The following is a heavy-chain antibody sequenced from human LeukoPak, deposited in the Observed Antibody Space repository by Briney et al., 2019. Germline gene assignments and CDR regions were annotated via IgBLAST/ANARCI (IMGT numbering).Heavy chain of an antibody. Sequence: GGSLRLSCAASGFTFSSYSMNWVRQAPGKGLEWVSSISSSSSYIYYADSVKGRFTISRDNAKNSLYLQMNSLRAEDTAVYYCARDPITIFGVVIIGDYFDYWGQGTLVTVSS. D-gene: IGHD3-3*01. CDR2: ISSSSSYI. CDR3: ARDPITIFGVVIIGDYFDY. J-gene: IGHJ4*02. CDR1: GFTFSSYS. V-gene: IGHV3-21*01.